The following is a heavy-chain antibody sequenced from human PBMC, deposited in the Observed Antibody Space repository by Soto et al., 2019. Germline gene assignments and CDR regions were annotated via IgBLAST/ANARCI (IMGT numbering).Heavy chain of an antibody. Sequence: PSETLSLTCAVYGGSFSGYYWSWIRQPPGKGLEWIGEINHSGSTNYNPSLKSRVTISVDTSKNQFSLKLSSVTAADTAVYYCARDGYYGSGSYRPFFDYWGQGTLVTVSS. D-gene: IGHD3-10*01. CDR2: INHSGST. J-gene: IGHJ4*02. CDR1: GGSFSGYY. V-gene: IGHV4-34*01. CDR3: ARDGYYGSGSYRPFFDY.